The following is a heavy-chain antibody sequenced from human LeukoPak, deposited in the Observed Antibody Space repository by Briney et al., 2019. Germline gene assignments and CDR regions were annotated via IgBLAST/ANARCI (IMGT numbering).Heavy chain of an antibody. D-gene: IGHD3-10*01. CDR3: ARSYGSGSYTGDAFDI. J-gene: IGHJ3*02. CDR1: GGTFSSYA. CDR2: IILIFGTA. Sequence: SVKVSCKASGGTFSSYAISWVRQAPGQGLEWMGGIILIFGTANYAQKFQGRVTITTDESTSTAYMELSSLRSEDTAVYYCARSYGSGSYTGDAFDIWGQGTMVTVSS. V-gene: IGHV1-69*05.